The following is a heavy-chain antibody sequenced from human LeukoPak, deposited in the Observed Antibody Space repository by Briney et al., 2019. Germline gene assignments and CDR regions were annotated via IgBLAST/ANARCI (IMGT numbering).Heavy chain of an antibody. CDR2: IIPIFHTA. V-gene: IGHV1-69*13. CDR1: GYTFTSYG. Sequence: ASVKVSCKASGYTFTSYGINWVRQAPGQGLEWMGGIIPIFHTANYAHKFQGRVTITADESARTAYMELSSLGSDDTAVYYCARDHDSNVYYAQFAYWGQGTLVTVSS. CDR3: ARDHDSNVYYAQFAY. J-gene: IGHJ4*02. D-gene: IGHD3-22*01.